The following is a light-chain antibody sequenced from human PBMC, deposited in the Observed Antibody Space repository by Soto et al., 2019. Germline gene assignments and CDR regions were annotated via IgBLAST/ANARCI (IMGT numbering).Light chain of an antibody. Sequence: IVLTQSPATLSLSPGERATLSCRASQSVSSYLAWYQQKPGQAPRLLIYDASNRATGIPARFSGSGSGTDFTLTISSLEPEDFAVYYCQQRSNWPPGITFGPGTRLEV. J-gene: IGKJ5*01. CDR3: QQRSNWPPGIT. CDR2: DAS. CDR1: QSVSSY. V-gene: IGKV3-11*01.